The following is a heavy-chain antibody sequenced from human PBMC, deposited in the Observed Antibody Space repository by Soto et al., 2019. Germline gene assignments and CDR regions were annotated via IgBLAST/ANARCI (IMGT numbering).Heavy chain of an antibody. CDR3: AKDRMSYNSVWDPFDI. CDR1: GGSFSGYY. V-gene: IGHV4-34*01. CDR2: INHSGST. Sequence: QVQLQQWGAGLLKPSETLSLTCAVYGGSFSGYYWSWIRQPPGKGQEWIGEINHSGSTNYNPSLKSRVTISVDTSKNQFSLKLSSVTAADTAVYYCAKDRMSYNSVWDPFDIWGQGTMVTVSS. J-gene: IGHJ3*02. D-gene: IGHD3-10*01.